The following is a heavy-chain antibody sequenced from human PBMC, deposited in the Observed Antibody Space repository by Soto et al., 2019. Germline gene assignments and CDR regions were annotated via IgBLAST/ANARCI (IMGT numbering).Heavy chain of an antibody. V-gene: IGHV4-31*01. CDR1: GGSISSGGYY. J-gene: IGHJ4*02. D-gene: IGHD3-16*01. Sequence: QVQLQESGPGLVKPSQTLSLTCTVSGGSISSGGYYWSWIRQHPGKGLEWIGYIYYSGSTYYNPSLKXXVXIXXDTSKNQFSLKLSSVTAADTAVYYCAMGVFPRIGYWGQGTLVTVSS. CDR2: IYYSGST. CDR3: AMGVFPRIGY.